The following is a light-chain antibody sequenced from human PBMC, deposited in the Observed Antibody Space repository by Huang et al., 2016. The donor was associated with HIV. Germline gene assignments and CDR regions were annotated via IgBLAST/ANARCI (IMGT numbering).Light chain of an antibody. Sequence: IVLTQSPATLSLSPGERATLSCRASQNISSNLAWYQQKPGQAPRLLIYVAFTRAAGFPARCSGSGSETEFTLTISSLESEDFAVYYCQQYDNWPPMYTFGQGTKLEIK. CDR1: QNISSN. J-gene: IGKJ2*01. V-gene: IGKV3-15*01. CDR3: QQYDNWPPMYT. CDR2: VAF.